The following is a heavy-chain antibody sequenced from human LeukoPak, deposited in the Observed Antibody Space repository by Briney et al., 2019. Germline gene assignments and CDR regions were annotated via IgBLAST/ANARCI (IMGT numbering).Heavy chain of an antibody. J-gene: IGHJ4*02. D-gene: IGHD4-17*01. V-gene: IGHV4-61*01. CDR2: IYYSGST. Sequence: PSETLSLTCTVSGGSVSSGSYYWSWIRQPPGKGLEWIGYIYYSGSTNYNPSLKSRVTISVDTSKNQFSLKLSSVTAADTAVYYCARDLSATTLFYYWGQGTLVTVSS. CDR1: GGSVSSGSYY. CDR3: ARDLSATTLFYY.